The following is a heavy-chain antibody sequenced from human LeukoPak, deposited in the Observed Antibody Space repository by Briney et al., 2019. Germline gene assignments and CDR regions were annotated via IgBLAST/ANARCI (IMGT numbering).Heavy chain of an antibody. V-gene: IGHV3-23*01. D-gene: IGHD3-10*01. Sequence: GGSLRLSCAASGFTFSSYGMSWVRQAPGKGLEWVSTISVSGGSTYYADSVKGRFTISRDNAKNSLYLQMNSLRAEDMALYYCAKDRALGRFGDSRGAFDIWGQGTMVTVSS. CDR3: AKDRALGRFGDSRGAFDI. J-gene: IGHJ3*02. CDR1: GFTFSSYG. CDR2: ISVSGGST.